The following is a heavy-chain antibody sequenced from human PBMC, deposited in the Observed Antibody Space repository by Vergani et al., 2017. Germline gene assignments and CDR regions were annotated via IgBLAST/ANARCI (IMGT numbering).Heavy chain of an antibody. CDR2: ISGSGGST. CDR3: AKDSAAGTFDYYYGMDV. J-gene: IGHJ6*02. Sequence: EVQLLESGGGLVQPGGSLRLSCAASGFTFSSYAMSWVRKAPGKGLGWVSAISGSGGSTYYADSVKGRFTISRDNSKNTLYLQMNSLRAEDTAVYYCAKDSAAGTFDYYYGMDVWGQGTTVTVSS. D-gene: IGHD6-13*01. CDR1: GFTFSSYA. V-gene: IGHV3-23*01.